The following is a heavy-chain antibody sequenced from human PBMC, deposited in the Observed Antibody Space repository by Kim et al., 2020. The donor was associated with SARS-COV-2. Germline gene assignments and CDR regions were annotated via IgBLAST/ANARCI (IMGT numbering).Heavy chain of an antibody. CDR2: IWYDGSNK. CDR1: GFTFSSYG. J-gene: IGHJ6*02. CDR3: ARDPTVTAYSYYYYGMDV. D-gene: IGHD4-17*01. Sequence: GGSLRLSCAASGFTFSSYGMHWVRQAPGKGLEWVAVIWYDGSNKYYADSVKGRFTISRDNSKNTLYLQMNSLRAEDTAVYYCARDPTVTAYSYYYYGMDVRGQGTTSSVSS. V-gene: IGHV3-33*01.